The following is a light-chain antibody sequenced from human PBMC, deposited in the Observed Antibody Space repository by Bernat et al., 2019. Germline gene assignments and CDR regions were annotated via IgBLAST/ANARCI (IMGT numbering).Light chain of an antibody. CDR2: AAS. CDR1: QAISIS. J-gene: IGKJ4*01. CDR3: QQYDSYPLT. Sequence: DIQMTQSPSSLSASLGDTVTITCRASQAISISLAWFQQRPGKAPKSLIYAASNLRSGVPSRFTGSGSGTDFTLTISSLQHEDFGIYYCQQYDSYPLTFGGGTKVDVK. V-gene: IGKV1-16*01.